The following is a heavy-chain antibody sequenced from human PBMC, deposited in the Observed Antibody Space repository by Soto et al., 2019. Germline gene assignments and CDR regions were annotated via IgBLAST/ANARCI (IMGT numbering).Heavy chain of an antibody. CDR2: IYYSGST. CDR3: ARRQGGQWPSNDY. CDR1: GGSISSSSYY. V-gene: IGHV4-39*01. D-gene: IGHD6-19*01. Sequence: QLQLQESGPGLVKPSETLSLTCTVSGGSISSSSYYWGWIRQPPGKGLEWIGTIYYSGSTYYNPSLKSRVTISVDTSKNQFSLKLSSVTAADTAVYYCARRQGGQWPSNDYWGQGTLVTVSS. J-gene: IGHJ4*02.